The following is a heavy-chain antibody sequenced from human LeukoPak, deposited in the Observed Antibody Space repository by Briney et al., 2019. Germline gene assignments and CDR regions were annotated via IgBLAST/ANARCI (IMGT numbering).Heavy chain of an antibody. Sequence: GGSLRLSCAASGFTFSSYGMHWVRQAPGKGLEWVAFIRYDGSNKYYADSVKGRFTISRDNAKNSLYLQMNSLRAEDTAVYYCASIAAAARKKDYYYYMDVWGKGTTVTVSS. V-gene: IGHV3-30*02. CDR1: GFTFSSYG. CDR2: IRYDGSNK. CDR3: ASIAAAARKKDYYYYMDV. J-gene: IGHJ6*03. D-gene: IGHD6-13*01.